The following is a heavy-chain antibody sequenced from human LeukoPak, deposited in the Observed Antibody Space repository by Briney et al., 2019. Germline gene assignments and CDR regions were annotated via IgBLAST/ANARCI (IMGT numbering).Heavy chain of an antibody. Sequence: SETLSLTCTVSGGPISSHYWSWIRQPPGKGLEWIGYIYYSGSTNYNPSLKSRVTISVDTSKNQFSLKLSSVTAADTAVYYCARATNRWELLRGAFDIWGQGTMVTVSS. CDR3: ARATNRWELLRGAFDI. D-gene: IGHD1-26*01. V-gene: IGHV4-59*11. CDR2: IYYSGST. J-gene: IGHJ3*02. CDR1: GGPISSHY.